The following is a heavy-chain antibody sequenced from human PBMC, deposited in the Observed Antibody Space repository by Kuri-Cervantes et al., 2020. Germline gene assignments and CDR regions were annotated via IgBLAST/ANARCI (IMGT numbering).Heavy chain of an antibody. J-gene: IGHJ4*02. CDR3: ARMFPTAFCGGDCYFDF. CDR2: IWYDGSNK. D-gene: IGHD2-21*02. CDR1: GFTFSSYG. Sequence: GGSLRLSCAASGFTFSSYGMHWVRQAPGKGLEWVAVIWYDGSNKYYADSVKGRFTISRDNAKNSLYLQMNSLRAEDTALYYCARMFPTAFCGGDCYFDFWGQGTLVTVSS. V-gene: IGHV3-33*01.